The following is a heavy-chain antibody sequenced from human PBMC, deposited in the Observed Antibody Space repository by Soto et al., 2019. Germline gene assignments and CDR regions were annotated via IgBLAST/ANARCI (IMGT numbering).Heavy chain of an antibody. Sequence: EVQLVESGGGLVQPGRSLRLSCAASGFTFDDYAMHWVRQAPGKGLEWVSGIRGHSGRIGYADSVKGRFTISRDNAKNSLYLQMNSLRAEDTALYYCAKGSGGYSYGQGLAYCGQGTLVTVSS. CDR1: GFTFDDYA. J-gene: IGHJ4*02. CDR2: IRGHSGRI. V-gene: IGHV3-9*01. D-gene: IGHD5-18*01. CDR3: AKGSGGYSYGQGLAY.